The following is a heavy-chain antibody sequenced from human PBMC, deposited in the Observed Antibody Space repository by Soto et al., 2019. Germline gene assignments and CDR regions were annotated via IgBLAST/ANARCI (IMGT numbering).Heavy chain of an antibody. CDR3: AREEGGSGSYGVDY. CDR2: IIPIFGTA. D-gene: IGHD3-10*01. J-gene: IGHJ4*02. CDR1: GGTFSSYA. Sequence: QVQLVQSGAEVKKPGSSVKVSCKASGGTFSSYAISWVRQAPAQGLEWMGGIIPIFGTANYAQKFQGRVTITADESTSTAYMELSSLRSEDTAVYYCAREEGGSGSYGVDYWGQGTLVTVSS. V-gene: IGHV1-69*01.